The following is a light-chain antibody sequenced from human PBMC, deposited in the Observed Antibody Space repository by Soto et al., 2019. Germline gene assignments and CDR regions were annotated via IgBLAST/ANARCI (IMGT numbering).Light chain of an antibody. J-gene: IGLJ1*01. CDR3: NSYTSSNTYV. Sequence: QSALTQPASVSGSPGQWITISCTGTSSDIGGYNYVSWYQQHPGKVPKLMIHDVSNRPSGVSNRFSGSKSGNMASLTISGLQAEDEADYYCNSYTSSNTYVFGTGTKLTVL. V-gene: IGLV2-14*01. CDR2: DVS. CDR1: SSDIGGYNY.